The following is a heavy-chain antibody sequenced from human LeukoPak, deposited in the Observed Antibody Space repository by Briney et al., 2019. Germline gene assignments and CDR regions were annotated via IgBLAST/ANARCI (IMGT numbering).Heavy chain of an antibody. Sequence: GGSLRLSRAASGFTLDDYGTRWVPHAPGKGLEWGSGINWHGGSTGYTDSAKGRFTNSRDTAKNSLYVQMNSLRAEDAALYQCGRRGRYGSGNNDAFDVWRQGTMVSVCS. CDR2: INWHGGST. J-gene: IGHJ3*01. CDR1: GFTLDDYG. CDR3: GRRGRYGSGNNDAFDV. D-gene: IGHD3-10*01. V-gene: IGHV3-20*01.